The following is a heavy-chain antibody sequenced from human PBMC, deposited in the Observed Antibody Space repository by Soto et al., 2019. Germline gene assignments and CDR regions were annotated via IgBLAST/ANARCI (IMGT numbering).Heavy chain of an antibody. CDR1: GVTVSRYA. J-gene: IGHJ4*02. CDR3: AKGTSSSAWLLDY. V-gene: IGHV3-23*01. CDR2: ISGSGVST. Sequence: GGALMISCAASGVTVSRYAMSCVRPAPGKGLELVSGISGSGVSTYNADSGKGRFTISRDNSKNTLYLQMNRLRAEDTAIYYCAKGTSSSAWLLDYWGQGTLVTVSS. D-gene: IGHD6-19*01.